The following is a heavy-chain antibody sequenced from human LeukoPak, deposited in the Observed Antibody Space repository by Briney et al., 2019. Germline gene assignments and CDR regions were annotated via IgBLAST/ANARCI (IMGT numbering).Heavy chain of an antibody. CDR3: ARDRYGDGFAHLDY. V-gene: IGHV1-2*02. CDR2: ITPGGGT. J-gene: IGHJ4*02. Sequence: ASVKVSCKASGYTFTSYAIHWVRQAPGQGLEWMGWITPGGGTNYPQKFQGRVAITWDTSITTAYMDLSRLASDDTAVYYCARDRYGDGFAHLDYWGQGALVTVSS. CDR1: GYTFTSYA. D-gene: IGHD5-24*01.